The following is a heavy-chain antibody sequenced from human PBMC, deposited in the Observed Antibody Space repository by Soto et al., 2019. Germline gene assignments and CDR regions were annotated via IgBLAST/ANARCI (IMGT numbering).Heavy chain of an antibody. CDR1: GYTFPNYG. CDR3: ARDLDGSGAYYTDF. CDR2: ISAYKTNI. D-gene: IGHD3-10*01. V-gene: IGHV1-18*01. J-gene: IGHJ4*02. Sequence: QVQLVQSGAEVKKPGASVKVSCKASGYTFPNYGITWVRQAPGQGLEWMGWISAYKTNIKYAQKFQGRVTLTTDTSTSTAYMELRSLRSDDTAMYYCARDLDGSGAYYTDFWGQGTLVIVTS.